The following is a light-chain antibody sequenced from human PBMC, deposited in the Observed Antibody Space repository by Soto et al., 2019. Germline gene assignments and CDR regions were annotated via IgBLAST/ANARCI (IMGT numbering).Light chain of an antibody. CDR1: QSVSSSY. Sequence: EIVLTQSPGTPSLSPGERATLSCRASQSVSSSYLAWYQQKPGQAPRLLIYGASSRATGIPDRFSGSGSGTDFTLTISRLEPEDFAVYYCQQYDSSPFTCGQGTRLEIK. CDR3: QQYDSSPFT. J-gene: IGKJ5*01. CDR2: GAS. V-gene: IGKV3-20*01.